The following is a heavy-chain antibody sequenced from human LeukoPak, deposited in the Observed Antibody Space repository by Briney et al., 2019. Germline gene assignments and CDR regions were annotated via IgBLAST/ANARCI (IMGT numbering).Heavy chain of an antibody. CDR2: IYYSGST. V-gene: IGHV4-59*01. D-gene: IGHD3-10*01. CDR3: ARVMTYGSGSYSDY. Sequence: SETLSLTCTVSGGSISSYYWSWIRQPPGKGLEWIGYIYYSGSTNYNPSLKSRVTISVDTSKNQFSLKLSSVTAADTAVYYCARVMTYGSGSYSDYWGQGTLVTVSS. J-gene: IGHJ4*02. CDR1: GGSISSYY.